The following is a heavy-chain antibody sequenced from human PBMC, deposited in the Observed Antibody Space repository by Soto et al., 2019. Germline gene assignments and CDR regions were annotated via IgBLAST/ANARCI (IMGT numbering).Heavy chain of an antibody. D-gene: IGHD4-17*01. CDR1: GVALSNHF. CDR2: ITPILGIP. V-gene: IGHV1-69*02. J-gene: IGHJ4*02. Sequence: QVQLVQSGAEVRKPGSSVKVSCTTSGVALSNHFISWVRLAPGQGLEWMGRITPILGIPNYSQNFQGRLTLTADRSTKRVYMELSSLRSDDSAVYYCARWGPVDYGDYNFWGQGTLVTVSS. CDR3: ARWGPVDYGDYNF.